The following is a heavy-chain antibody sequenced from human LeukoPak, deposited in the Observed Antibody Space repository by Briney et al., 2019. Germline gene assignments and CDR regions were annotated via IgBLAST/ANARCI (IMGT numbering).Heavy chain of an antibody. CDR2: ISGSGGST. Sequence: GGSLRLSCAASGFTFSSYAMSWVRQAPGKGLEWVSAISGSGGSTYYADSVKGRFTIPRDNSKNTLYLQMNSLRAEDTAVYYCANWRYCSGGSCPGPFDYWGQGTLVTVSS. CDR1: GFTFSSYA. D-gene: IGHD2-15*01. CDR3: ANWRYCSGGSCPGPFDY. V-gene: IGHV3-23*01. J-gene: IGHJ4*02.